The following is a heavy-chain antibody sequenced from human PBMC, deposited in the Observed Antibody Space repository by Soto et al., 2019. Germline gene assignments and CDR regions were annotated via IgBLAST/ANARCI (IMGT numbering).Heavy chain of an antibody. J-gene: IGHJ6*02. CDR1: GFTFSSYA. Sequence: GGSLRLSCAASGFTFSSYAMNWVRQAPGKGLEWVSVISGSAGSTYYADSVKGRFTISRDNAKNSLYLQMNSLRDEDTAVYYCARDRHSGYYYYYGMDVWGQGTTVTVSS. CDR2: ISGSAGST. V-gene: IGHV3-23*01. CDR3: ARDRHSGYYYYYGMDV. D-gene: IGHD1-26*01.